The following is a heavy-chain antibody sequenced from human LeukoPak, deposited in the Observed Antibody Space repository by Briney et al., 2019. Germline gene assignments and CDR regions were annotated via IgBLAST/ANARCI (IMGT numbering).Heavy chain of an antibody. CDR1: GYTFTSYH. D-gene: IGHD6-19*01. CDR2: IIPIFGTA. Sequence: LRASVKVSCKASGYTFTSYHMHWVRQAPGQGLEWMGGIIPIFGTANYAQKFQGRVTITADESTSTAYMELSSLRSEDTAVYYCATPSPSIAVAGPTGNFDYWGQGTLVTVSS. V-gene: IGHV1-69*13. J-gene: IGHJ4*02. CDR3: ATPSPSIAVAGPTGNFDY.